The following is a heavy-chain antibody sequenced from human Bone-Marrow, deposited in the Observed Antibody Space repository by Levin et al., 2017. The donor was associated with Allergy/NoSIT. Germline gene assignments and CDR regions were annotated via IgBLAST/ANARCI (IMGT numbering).Heavy chain of an antibody. CDR3: ARDKFAYYYDSSGYYYGGTFDR. Sequence: AASVKVSCKASGYTFTNYGFSWLRQAPGQGLEWMGWISGYNGDTIYAQRVQGRVTMTTDTSTTTAYMELRGLRSDDTAVYYCARDKFAYYYDSSGYYYGGTFDRWGQGTLVTVSS. J-gene: IGHJ5*02. CDR2: ISGYNGDT. V-gene: IGHV1-18*01. D-gene: IGHD3-22*01. CDR1: GYTFTNYG.